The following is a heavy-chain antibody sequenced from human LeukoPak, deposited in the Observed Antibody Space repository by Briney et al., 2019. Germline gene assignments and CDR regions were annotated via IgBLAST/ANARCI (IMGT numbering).Heavy chain of an antibody. D-gene: IGHD2-8*01. J-gene: IGHJ4*02. CDR1: GYTFTSYY. Sequence: GASVKVSCKASGYTFTSYYLHWVRQAPGQGLEWMGIINPSGGSTSYAQKFQGRVTMTRDTSTSTVYMELSRLRSDDTAVYYCARDKEDIVLMVYARLDYWGQGTLVTVSS. CDR2: INPSGGST. CDR3: ARDKEDIVLMVYARLDY. V-gene: IGHV1-46*01.